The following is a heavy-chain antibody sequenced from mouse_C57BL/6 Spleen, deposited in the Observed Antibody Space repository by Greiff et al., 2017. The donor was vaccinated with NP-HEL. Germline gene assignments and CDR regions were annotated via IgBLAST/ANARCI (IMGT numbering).Heavy chain of an antibody. J-gene: IGHJ4*01. CDR3: ARTYYSNYEAMDY. CDR1: GYTFTSYT. V-gene: IGHV1-4*01. CDR2: INPSSGYT. D-gene: IGHD2-5*01. Sequence: VQLQQSGAELARPGASVKMSCKASGYTFTSYTMHWVKQRPGQGLEWIGYINPSSGYTKYNQKFKDKATLTADKSSSTAYMQLSSLTSEDSAVYYCARTYYSNYEAMDYWGQGTSVTVSS.